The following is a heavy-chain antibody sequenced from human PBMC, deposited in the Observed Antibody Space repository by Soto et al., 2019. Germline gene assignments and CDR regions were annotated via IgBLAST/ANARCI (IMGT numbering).Heavy chain of an antibody. CDR2: INHSGST. V-gene: IGHV4-34*01. J-gene: IGHJ5*02. CDR3: ARGRSGYYYGNWFDP. D-gene: IGHD3-22*01. Sequence: LSLTCAVYGGSFSGYYWSWIRQPPGKGLEWIGEINHSGSTNYNPSLKSRVTISVDTSKNQFSLKLSSVTAADTAVYYCARGRSGYYYGNWFDPWGQGTLVTVSS. CDR1: GGSFSGYY.